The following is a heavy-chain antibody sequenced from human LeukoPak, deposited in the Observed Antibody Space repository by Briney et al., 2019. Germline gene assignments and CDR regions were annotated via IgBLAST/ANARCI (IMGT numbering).Heavy chain of an antibody. CDR3: ASSYYYGSGSYYIDAFDI. CDR2: IYPGDSDT. J-gene: IGHJ3*02. CDR1: GYSFTSYW. D-gene: IGHD3-10*01. Sequence: GESLKISCKGSGYSFTSYWIGWVRQMPGKGLEWMGIIYPGDSDTRYSPSFQGQVTISADKSISTAYLQWSSLKASDTAMYYCASSYYYGSGSYYIDAFDIWGQGTMVTVSS. V-gene: IGHV5-51*01.